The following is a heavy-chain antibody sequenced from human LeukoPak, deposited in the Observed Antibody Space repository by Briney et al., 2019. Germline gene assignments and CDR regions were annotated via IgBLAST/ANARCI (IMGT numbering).Heavy chain of an antibody. CDR2: INPYNGNT. J-gene: IGHJ4*02. D-gene: IGHD6-13*01. CDR1: GYTFTNYA. V-gene: IGHV1-18*01. CDR3: ARVTGSSISIWSLLY. Sequence: GASVKVSCKASGYTFTNYAITWVRQAPRQGLTWMGQINPYNGNTNSAQKLQGRVTMTTDTSTSTAYMELRSLTSDDTAMYYCARVTGSSISIWSLLYWGQGTLVTVSS.